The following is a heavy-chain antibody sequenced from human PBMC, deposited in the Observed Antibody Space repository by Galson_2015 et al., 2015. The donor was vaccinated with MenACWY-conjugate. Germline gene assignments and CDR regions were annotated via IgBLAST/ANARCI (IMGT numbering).Heavy chain of an antibody. V-gene: IGHV3-74*01. CDR2: INSDGSST. Sequence: SLRLSCAVSGFTFSSYWMHWVRQAPGKGLVWVSRINSDGSSTSYADTAKGRFTISRDNAKNTLYPQMNSLRAEDTAVYYCARTGGSPPRGFDYWGQGTLVTVSS. D-gene: IGHD1-26*01. CDR3: ARTGGSPPRGFDY. J-gene: IGHJ4*02. CDR1: GFTFSSYW.